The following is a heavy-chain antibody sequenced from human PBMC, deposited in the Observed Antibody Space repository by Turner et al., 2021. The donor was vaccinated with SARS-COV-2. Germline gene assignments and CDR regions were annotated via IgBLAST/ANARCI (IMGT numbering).Heavy chain of an antibody. D-gene: IGHD3-3*01. CDR2: ISSRTIFI. CDR3: AREDDFWSGYQYYRMDV. J-gene: IGHJ6*02. V-gene: IGHV3-21*01. CDR1: GFTFSSYS. Sequence: GGGLVKPGGSLRLSCAASGFTFSSYSMNWVRQAPGRGLEWVSSISSRTIFIYYADSVKGRFTISRDNAKNSLYLQMNSLRAEDTAVYYCAREDDFWSGYQYYRMDVWGQGTTVTVSS.